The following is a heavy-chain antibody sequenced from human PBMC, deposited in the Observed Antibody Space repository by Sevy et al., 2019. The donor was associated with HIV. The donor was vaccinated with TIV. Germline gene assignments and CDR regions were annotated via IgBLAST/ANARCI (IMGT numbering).Heavy chain of an antibody. CDR1: GFTFRTYS. CDR2: ISDDSRYI. J-gene: IGHJ4*02. CDR3: ARDFTSCGVGSGIDY. Sequence: GGSLRLSCAASGFTFRTYSMNWVRQAPGKGLEWLSSISDDSRYIYYSDSVKGRFTISRANAKSLFFLQMNNLRVEDTAIYYCARDFTSCGVGSGIDYWGQGNLVTVSS. D-gene: IGHD3-3*01. V-gene: IGHV3-21*04.